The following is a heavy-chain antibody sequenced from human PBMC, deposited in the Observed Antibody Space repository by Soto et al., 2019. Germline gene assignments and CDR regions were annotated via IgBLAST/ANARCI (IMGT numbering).Heavy chain of an antibody. CDR3: ARTSHDRTGYYYFDY. CDR1: GGSVTGGSYY. CDR2: FYYSGTT. D-gene: IGHD3-9*01. J-gene: IGHJ4*02. Sequence: KTSETLSLTCTVSGGSVTGGSYYWSWIRQSPAKGLGWIGYFYYSGTTNYNPSLKSRVTISADTSKNQVSLTVNSVTAADTAVYYCARTSHDRTGYYYFDYWGRGTLVTVSS. V-gene: IGHV4-61*01.